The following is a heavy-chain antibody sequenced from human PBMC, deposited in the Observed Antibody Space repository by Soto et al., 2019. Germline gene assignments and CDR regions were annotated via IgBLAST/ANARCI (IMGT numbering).Heavy chain of an antibody. CDR1: GFTFSSYA. V-gene: IGHV3-30-3*01. CDR3: ARESYYDSSGSFSYYGLCV. J-gene: IGHJ6*01. CDR2: ISNDGSNK. Sequence: QVQLVESGGDVVQPGTSLRLSCVASGFTFSSYAVQWVRQAPGKGLEWVAIISNDGSNKYYAESVKGRFTISRDNSKNTVYLQMNSLRPEDTAMFYCARESYYDSSGSFSYYGLCVWGQGTTVTVSS. D-gene: IGHD3-22*01.